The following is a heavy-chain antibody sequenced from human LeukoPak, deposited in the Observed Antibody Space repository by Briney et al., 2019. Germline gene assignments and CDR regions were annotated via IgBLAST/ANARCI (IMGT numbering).Heavy chain of an antibody. CDR1: GFTFSSYA. CDR2: ISSNGGSR. V-gene: IGHV3-64*01. CDR3: ARDSIAVAGTIDY. Sequence: TGGSLRLSCAASGFTFSSYAMHWVRQAPGKGLEYVSAISSNGGSRYYANSVKGRFTISRDNSKNTPYLQMGSLRAEDMAVYYCARDSIAVAGTIDYWGQGTLVTVSS. J-gene: IGHJ4*02. D-gene: IGHD6-19*01.